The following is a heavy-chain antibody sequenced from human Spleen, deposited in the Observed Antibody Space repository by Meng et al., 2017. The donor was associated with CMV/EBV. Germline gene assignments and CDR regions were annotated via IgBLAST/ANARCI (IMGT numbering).Heavy chain of an antibody. D-gene: IGHD3-3*01. CDR2: INSDGSST. V-gene: IGHV3-74*01. CDR1: GFTFSSYW. Sequence: GESLKISCAASGFTFSSYWMHWVRQAPGKGLVWVSRINSDGSSTSYADSVKGRFTISRDNAKNSLYLQMNSLKAEDTALYYCAKGLYYDFIYNYFDPWGQGTLVTVSS. CDR3: AKGLYYDFIYNYFDP. J-gene: IGHJ5*02.